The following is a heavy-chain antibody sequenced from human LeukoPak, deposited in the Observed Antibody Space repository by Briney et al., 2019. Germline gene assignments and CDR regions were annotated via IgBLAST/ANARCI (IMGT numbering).Heavy chain of an antibody. CDR2: TYYSGST. V-gene: IGHV4-30-4*01. CDR3: ARGRTSGIHSTSFYFDY. Sequence: PQTLSLTCTVSGGSISRGDYYWTWIRQPPGKGLEWIGCTYYSGSTYYNPSLKSRITISVDTSKNQFSLKVRSVTAADTAVYYCARGRTSGIHSTSFYFDYWGQGTLVTVSS. CDR1: GGSISRGDYY. J-gene: IGHJ4*02. D-gene: IGHD6-6*01.